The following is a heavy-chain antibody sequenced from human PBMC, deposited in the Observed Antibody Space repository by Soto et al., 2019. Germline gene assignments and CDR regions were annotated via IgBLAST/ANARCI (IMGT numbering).Heavy chain of an antibody. J-gene: IGHJ4*02. CDR1: EFSFSSYW. V-gene: IGHV3-7*01. CDR3: ARSQRDSSYSYFAY. D-gene: IGHD3-22*01. Sequence: EVQLVESGGGLVQPGGSLRLSCEDSEFSFSSYWMNWVRQAPGKGLEWVANIKQDGSEKNYVDSVKGRFTISRDNDKNSLYLQMNGLRVEDTAMYYCARSQRDSSYSYFAYWGQGILVTVSS. CDR2: IKQDGSEK.